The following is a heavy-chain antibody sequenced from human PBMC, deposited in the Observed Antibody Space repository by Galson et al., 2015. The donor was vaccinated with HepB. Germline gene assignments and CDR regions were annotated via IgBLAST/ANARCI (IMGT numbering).Heavy chain of an antibody. Sequence: SLRLSCAASGFTFKNYAMHWVRQAPGKGLEWVTVISYDGREKHYADSVRGRFTISRDDSKNTLYLEMNSLRLEDMAIYYCARDGRQKAEGHAFDIWGQGTTVTVSS. D-gene: IGHD6-13*01. CDR2: ISYDGREK. V-gene: IGHV3-30*04. CDR1: GFTFKNYA. J-gene: IGHJ3*02. CDR3: ARDGRQKAEGHAFDI.